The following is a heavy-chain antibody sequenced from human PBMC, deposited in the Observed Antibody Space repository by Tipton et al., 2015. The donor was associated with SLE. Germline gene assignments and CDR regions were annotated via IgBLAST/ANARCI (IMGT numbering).Heavy chain of an antibody. CDR3: ARRIPHHYYFDL. Sequence: LRLSCAVYGGSFSAYYWSWIRQAPGKGLEWIGEINHSGTTHYSPSLRSRVSMSVDTAKSHFSLRLTSVTAADTAVYFCARRIPHHYYFDLWGRGSLVTVSS. V-gene: IGHV4-34*01. CDR2: INHSGTT. CDR1: GGSFSAYY. D-gene: IGHD1-26*01. J-gene: IGHJ2*01.